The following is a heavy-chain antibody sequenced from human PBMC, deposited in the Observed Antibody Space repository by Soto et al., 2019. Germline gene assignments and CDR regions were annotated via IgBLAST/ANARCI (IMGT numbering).Heavy chain of an antibody. CDR1: GGSISSYY. D-gene: IGHD1-26*01. Sequence: SETLSLTCTVSGGSISSYYWSWIRQPPGKGLGWIGYIYYSGSTNYNPSLKSRVTISVDTSKNQFSLKLSSVTAADTAVYYCARDRFEGATTNWGQGTLVTVSS. CDR2: IYYSGST. J-gene: IGHJ4*02. CDR3: ARDRFEGATTN. V-gene: IGHV4-59*01.